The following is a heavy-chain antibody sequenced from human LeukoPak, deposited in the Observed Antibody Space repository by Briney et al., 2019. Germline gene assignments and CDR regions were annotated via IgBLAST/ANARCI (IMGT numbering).Heavy chain of an antibody. V-gene: IGHV3-23*01. CDR1: GFTFSSYA. J-gene: IGHJ4*02. CDR3: ARDVTGITGTFFDY. D-gene: IGHD1-20*01. CDR2: ISGSGGST. Sequence: GGSLRLSCAASGFTFSSYAMIWVRQAPGKGLEWVSGISGSGGSTYYADSVKGRFTISRDNSKNTLYLQMNSLRAEDTALYYCARDVTGITGTFFDYWGQGTLVTVSS.